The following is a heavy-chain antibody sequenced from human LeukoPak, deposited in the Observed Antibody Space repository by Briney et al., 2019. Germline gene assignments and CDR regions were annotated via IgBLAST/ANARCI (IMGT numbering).Heavy chain of an antibody. CDR3: ARERRDGYNSHWYFDL. J-gene: IGHJ2*01. V-gene: IGHV4-59*01. CDR1: GGSISSYY. Sequence: PSETLSLTCTVSGGSISSYYWSWIRQPPGKGLEWIGYTYYSGSTNYNPSLKSRVTISVDTSKNQFFLKLSSVTAADTAVYYCARERRDGYNSHWYFDLWGRGTLVTVSS. CDR2: TYYSGST. D-gene: IGHD5-24*01.